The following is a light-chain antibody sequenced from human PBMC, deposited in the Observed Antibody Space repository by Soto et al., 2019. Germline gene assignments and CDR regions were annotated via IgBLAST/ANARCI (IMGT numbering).Light chain of an antibody. CDR3: QQRSSWPVLT. CDR1: QSVTNY. CDR2: DAS. J-gene: IGKJ4*01. V-gene: IGKV3-11*01. Sequence: EIVLTQSPATLSLSPGDRATISCRASQSVTNYLAWYQQRPGQAPRLLIYDASNRATGIPDRFSGSGSGTDFTLTISSLEPEDFAVYYCQQRSSWPVLTFGGGTRVEIK.